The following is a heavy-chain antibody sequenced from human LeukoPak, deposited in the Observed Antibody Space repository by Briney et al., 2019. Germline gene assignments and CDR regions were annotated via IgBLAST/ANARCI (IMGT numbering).Heavy chain of an antibody. D-gene: IGHD1-26*01. CDR3: ARGSGSYHTAYMN. J-gene: IGHJ4*02. Sequence: PGESLKISCKGSGYSFTSYWIGWARQMPGKGLEWMGIIYPGDSDTRYSPSFQGQVTISADKSISTAYLQWSSLKASDTAMYYCARGSGSYHTAYMNWGQGSLVTVSS. V-gene: IGHV5-51*01. CDR1: GYSFTSYW. CDR2: IYPGDSDT.